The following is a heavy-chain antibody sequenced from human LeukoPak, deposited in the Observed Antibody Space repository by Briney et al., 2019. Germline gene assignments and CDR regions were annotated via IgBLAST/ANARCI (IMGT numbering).Heavy chain of an antibody. CDR1: GGTFSSYA. D-gene: IGHD2-2*01. Sequence: SVKVSCKASGGTFSSYAISWVRQAPGQGLEWMGRIIPILGIANYAQKFQGRVTITADKSTSTAYMELSSLRSEDTAVYYCARDRIVVVPAAPGPAFDYWGQGTLVTVSS. V-gene: IGHV1-69*04. CDR3: ARDRIVVVPAAPGPAFDY. J-gene: IGHJ4*02. CDR2: IIPILGIA.